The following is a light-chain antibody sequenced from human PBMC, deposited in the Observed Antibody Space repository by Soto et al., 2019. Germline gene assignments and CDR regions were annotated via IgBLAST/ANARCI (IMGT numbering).Light chain of an antibody. V-gene: IGLV2-23*02. CDR1: SIDVGTYNL. J-gene: IGLJ2*01. CDR2: EVS. Sequence: QSVLTQPASVSGSPGQSITISCPGTSIDVGTYNLVSWYQQHPGKAPKFMIYEVSKRPSGVSNRFSGSKSGNTASLTISGLQAEDEADYYCCSYAGSFTVVFGGGTKLTVL. CDR3: CSYAGSFTVV.